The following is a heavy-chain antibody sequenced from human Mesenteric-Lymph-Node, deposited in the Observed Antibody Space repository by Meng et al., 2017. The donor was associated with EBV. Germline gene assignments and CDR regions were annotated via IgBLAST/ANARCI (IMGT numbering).Heavy chain of an antibody. CDR1: GDIVSSNIAA. V-gene: IGHV6-1*02. Sequence: QTQLQQSGPGLVKPSQTLSLTSAISGDIVSSNIAAWKWIRQHPSRGLEWLGRTYYRSKWYNGYALSVKSRITINPDTSKIQFSLQLNSVTPEDTAMCYWARSGSSGQICYWGQGTLVTVSS. J-gene: IGHJ4*02. CDR2: TYYRSKWYN. D-gene: IGHD6-19*01. CDR3: ARSGSSGQICY.